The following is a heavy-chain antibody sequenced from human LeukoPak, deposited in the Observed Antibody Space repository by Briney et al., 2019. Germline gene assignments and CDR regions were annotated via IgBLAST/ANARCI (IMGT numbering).Heavy chain of an antibody. CDR3: ARNYYDSSGYYAVDP. J-gene: IGHJ5*02. V-gene: IGHV4-39*07. D-gene: IGHD3-22*01. CDR1: GGSISSSSYY. CDR2: IYYSGST. Sequence: SETLSLTCTVSGGSISSSSYYWGWIRQPPGKGLEWIGSIYYSGSTYYNPSLKSRVTISVDTSKNQFSLKLSSVTAADTAVYYCARNYYDSSGYYAVDPWGQGTLVTVSS.